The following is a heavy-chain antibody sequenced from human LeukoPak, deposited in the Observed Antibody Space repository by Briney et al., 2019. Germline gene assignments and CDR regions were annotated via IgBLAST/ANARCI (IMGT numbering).Heavy chain of an antibody. Sequence: GESLKISCKTSGYNFATYWIGWVRHMPGKGLEWMAIIYPRDSDTRYSPSSQGHVTISADRSTNTAYLQWSSLKASDTAIYYCARQGATPTNYYYSGLDVWGQGTTVTVSS. CDR2: IYPRDSDT. CDR3: ARQGATPTNYYYSGLDV. V-gene: IGHV5-51*01. D-gene: IGHD2-8*01. J-gene: IGHJ6*02. CDR1: GYNFATYW.